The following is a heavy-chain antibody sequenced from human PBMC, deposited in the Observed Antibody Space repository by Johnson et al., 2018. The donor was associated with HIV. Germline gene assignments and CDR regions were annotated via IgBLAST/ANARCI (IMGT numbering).Heavy chain of an antibody. CDR1: GLNFSDFS. CDR3: ARGISNWNYFDDDAFDI. Sequence: MMLVESGGGVVQPGRSMKLSCAASGLNFSDFSMHWVLQAPGKGLEWVANIKQDGSEKYYVDSVKGRFTISRDNAKNSLYLQMNSLRAEDTAVYYCARGISNWNYFDDDAFDIWGQGTMVTVSS. D-gene: IGHD1-7*01. CDR2: IKQDGSEK. V-gene: IGHV3-7*01. J-gene: IGHJ3*02.